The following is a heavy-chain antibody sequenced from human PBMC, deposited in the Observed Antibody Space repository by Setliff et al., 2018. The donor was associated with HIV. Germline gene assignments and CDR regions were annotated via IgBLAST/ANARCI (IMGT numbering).Heavy chain of an antibody. D-gene: IGHD6-19*01. V-gene: IGHV3-7*01. CDR1: GFSFTTYW. Sequence: PGGSLRLSCEASGFSFTTYWMSWVRQTPGKGLEWVANINQDGSESYSVASVGGRFTISRDNDKSSLSLQMKGLTVDDTGIYYCANMQWASNAWYSFDYWGQGALVTVSS. CDR3: ANMQWASNAWYSFDY. J-gene: IGHJ4*02. CDR2: INQDGSES.